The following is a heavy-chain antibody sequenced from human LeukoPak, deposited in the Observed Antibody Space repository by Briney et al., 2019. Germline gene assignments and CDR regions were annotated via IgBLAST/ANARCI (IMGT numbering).Heavy chain of an antibody. CDR1: GESFSDYC. CDR2: INHSGST. CDR3: ARAPDPAATTYYYSYGMDV. D-gene: IGHD2-2*01. J-gene: IGHJ6*02. Sequence: PSETLSLTCAVYGESFSDYCWSWIRQPPGKGLEWIGEINHSGSTNYNPSLKSRVTMSVDTSKNQFSLRLNSVTAADTAVYYCARAPDPAATTYYYSYGMDVWGQGTTVTVSS. V-gene: IGHV4-34*01.